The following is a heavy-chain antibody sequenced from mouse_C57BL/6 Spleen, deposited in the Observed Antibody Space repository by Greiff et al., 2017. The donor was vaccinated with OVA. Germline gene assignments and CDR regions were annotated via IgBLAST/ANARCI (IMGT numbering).Heavy chain of an antibody. D-gene: IGHD2-3*01. CDR3: ARRWLLHYAMDY. V-gene: IGHV3-6*01. CDR1: GYSITSGYY. CDR2: ISYDGSN. Sequence: EVKLQESGPGLVKPSQSLSLTCSVTGYSITSGYYWNWIRQFPGNKLEWMGYISYDGSNKYNPSLKNRISITRDTSKNQFFLKLNSVTTEDTATYYCARRWLLHYAMDYWGQGTSVTVSS. J-gene: IGHJ4*01.